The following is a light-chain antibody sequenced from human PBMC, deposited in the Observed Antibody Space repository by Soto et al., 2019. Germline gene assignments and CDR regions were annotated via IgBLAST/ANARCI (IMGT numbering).Light chain of an antibody. CDR1: QSINNF. Sequence: IQMTQSASSLSASVGDRVTITCRASQSINNFLNWYQQRPGEVPKLLIYGASSLQSVVASRFSGSGYGTEFTLTISSLQPGDFATYYCQQSYGTPHTFGGGTKVEIK. CDR3: QQSYGTPHT. V-gene: IGKV1-39*01. J-gene: IGKJ4*01. CDR2: GAS.